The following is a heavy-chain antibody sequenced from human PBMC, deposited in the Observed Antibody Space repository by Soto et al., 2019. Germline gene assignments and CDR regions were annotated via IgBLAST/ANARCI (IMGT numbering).Heavy chain of an antibody. Sequence: EVQLVESGGGLVQPGGSLRLSCVASGFTFSGYSMFWVRQAPGKGLEYVSAINTNGVNTFYAKSVKGRFTISRDNSKNTMYLQMGSLRAEDMAVYYCARGRVEDSSGWATYFDYWGQGTQVTVSS. J-gene: IGHJ4*02. V-gene: IGHV3-64*01. CDR3: ARGRVEDSSGWATYFDY. CDR2: INTNGVNT. CDR1: GFTFSGYS. D-gene: IGHD6-19*01.